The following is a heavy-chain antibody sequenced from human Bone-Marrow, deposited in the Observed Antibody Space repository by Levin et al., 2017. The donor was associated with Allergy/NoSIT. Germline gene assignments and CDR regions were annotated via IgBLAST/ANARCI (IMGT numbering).Heavy chain of an antibody. CDR2: ISGSGGST. CDR3: ATSIIRTGQYGAASDY. Sequence: GGSLRLSCAASGFTFNNYAMSWVRQAPGKGLEWVSIISGSGGSTYYADSVKGRFTISRDNSKNMLYLQMNSLRAEDTAVYYCATSIIRTGQYGAASDYWGQGSLVTVSS. D-gene: IGHD4/OR15-4a*01. CDR1: GFTFNNYA. V-gene: IGHV3-23*01. J-gene: IGHJ4*02.